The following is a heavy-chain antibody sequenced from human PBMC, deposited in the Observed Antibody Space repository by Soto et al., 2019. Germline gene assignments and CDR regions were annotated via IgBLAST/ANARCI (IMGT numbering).Heavy chain of an antibody. Sequence: PSETLSLTCTVSGGSIRSSSYYWGWIRQPPGKGLEWIGSIYYSGSTYYNPSLKSRVTISVDTSKNQFSLKLSSVTAADTAVYYCADLTWYYDILTGSTTYYFDYWGQGTLVTAPQ. CDR3: ADLTWYYDILTGSTTYYFDY. V-gene: IGHV4-39*01. CDR1: GGSIRSSSYY. D-gene: IGHD3-9*01. J-gene: IGHJ4*02. CDR2: IYYSGST.